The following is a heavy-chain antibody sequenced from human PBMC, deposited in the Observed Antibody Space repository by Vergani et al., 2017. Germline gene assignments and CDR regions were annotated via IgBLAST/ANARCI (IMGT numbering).Heavy chain of an antibody. CDR3: ARDSVRRYYGSGSYYKGNHYYYYYGMDV. Sequence: EVQLVESGGGLVQPGGSLTLSCAASGFTFSGSAMHWVRQTSGKGLEWVANIKQDGSEKYYADSVKGRFTISRDNAKNSLYLQMNSLRAEDTAVYYCARDSVRRYYGSGSYYKGNHYYYYYGMDVWGQGTTVTVSS. V-gene: IGHV3-7*01. J-gene: IGHJ6*02. CDR2: IKQDGSEK. D-gene: IGHD3-10*01. CDR1: GFTFSGSA.